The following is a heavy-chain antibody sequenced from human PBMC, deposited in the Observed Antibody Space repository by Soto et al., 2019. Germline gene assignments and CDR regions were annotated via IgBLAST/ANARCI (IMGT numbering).Heavy chain of an antibody. Sequence: QLQLQESGPGLVKPSETLSLTCTVSGGSISSSSYYWGWIRQPPGKGLEWIGSIYYRGSTYYNPSLTSRVTISVDTSKNQFSLKLSSVTAADTAVYYCARRDCSGGSCYGGDLFDPWGQGTLVTVSS. CDR3: ARRDCSGGSCYGGDLFDP. D-gene: IGHD2-15*01. V-gene: IGHV4-39*01. CDR2: IYYRGST. J-gene: IGHJ5*02. CDR1: GGSISSSSYY.